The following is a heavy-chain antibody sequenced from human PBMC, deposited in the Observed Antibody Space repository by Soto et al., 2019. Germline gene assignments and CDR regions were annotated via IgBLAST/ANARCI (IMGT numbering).Heavy chain of an antibody. CDR2: IYHSGNT. J-gene: IGHJ4*02. CDR3: ARVHVGYFFDS. Sequence: TLSLTCSVSGGSISSGGHSGSWIRQPPGKGMEWIGFIYHSGNTYYSPSLRSRVTISVDRSKNQFSLKLNSVTAADTAVYYCARVHVGYFFDSSAQGTLVTVSS. D-gene: IGHD3-10*01. CDR1: GGSISSGGHS. V-gene: IGHV4-30-2*01.